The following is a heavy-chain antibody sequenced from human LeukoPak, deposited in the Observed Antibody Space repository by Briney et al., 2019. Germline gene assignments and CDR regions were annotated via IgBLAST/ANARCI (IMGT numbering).Heavy chain of an antibody. D-gene: IGHD5-12*01. CDR2: IKSKADGGAT. J-gene: IGHJ4*02. CDR1: RFTFSTAW. Sequence: GGSLRLSCEASRFTFSTAWMSWIRQAPGKGLEWVGRIKSKADGGATDYAAAVKGRFSVSRDDSESIFYLQMNSLKTEDTAVYYCTTAPYDGKDYWGQGTPVTVSS. CDR3: TTAPYDGKDY. V-gene: IGHV3-15*01.